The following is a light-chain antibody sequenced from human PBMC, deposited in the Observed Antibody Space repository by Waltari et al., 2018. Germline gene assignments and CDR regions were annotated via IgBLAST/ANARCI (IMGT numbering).Light chain of an antibody. CDR3: HQYEADSPWT. V-gene: IGKV1-5*03. Sequence: DIEMTQSPSTLSAFVGDRVTITCRASQSINGWLAWYQQKPGKAPKLRIYATSSLESGVPSRFSGSASGTEFTLTISSLQPDDFATYYCHQYEADSPWTFGQGTRVEIK. CDR1: QSINGW. CDR2: ATS. J-gene: IGKJ1*01.